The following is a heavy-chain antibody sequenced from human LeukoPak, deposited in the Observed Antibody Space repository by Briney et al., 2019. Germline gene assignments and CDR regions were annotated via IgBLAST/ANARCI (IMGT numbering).Heavy chain of an antibody. J-gene: IGHJ4*02. Sequence: GGSLRLSCAASGFTFSSYGMHWVRQAPGEGLEWVAVISYGGSNKYYADSVKGRFTISRDNSKNTLYLQMNSLRAEDTAVYYCAKDLTDLKNVPYFDYWGQGTLVTVSS. CDR3: AKDLTDLKNVPYFDY. V-gene: IGHV3-30*18. CDR1: GFTFSSYG. CDR2: ISYGGSNK.